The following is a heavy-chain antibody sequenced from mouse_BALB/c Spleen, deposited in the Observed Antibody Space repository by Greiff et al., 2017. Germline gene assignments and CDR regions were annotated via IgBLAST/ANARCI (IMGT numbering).Heavy chain of an antibody. CDR1: GYSITSDYA. Sequence: VQLKESGPGLVKPSQSLSLTCTVTGYSITSDYAWNWIRQFPGNKLEWMGYISYSGSTSYNPSLKSRISITRDTSKNQFFLQLNSVTTEDTATYYCASLLTQFAYWGQGTLVTVSA. V-gene: IGHV3-2*02. J-gene: IGHJ3*01. CDR2: ISYSGST. CDR3: ASLLTQFAY. D-gene: IGHD1-1*01.